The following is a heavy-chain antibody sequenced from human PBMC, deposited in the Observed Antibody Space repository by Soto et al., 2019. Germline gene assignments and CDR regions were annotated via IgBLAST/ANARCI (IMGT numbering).Heavy chain of an antibody. J-gene: IGHJ5*02. CDR1: GGSITSSSYY. CDR2: IYYSGSA. Sequence: PSETLSLTCNVSGGSITSSSYYWGWIRQPPGKGLEWIGSIYYSGSAYYNPSLKSRVTISLDTSKNQFSLKRSPVTAADTAVYYCATQEVGGSYVYTFDPWGQGTLVTVSS. CDR3: ATQEVGGSYVYTFDP. D-gene: IGHD1-26*01. V-gene: IGHV4-39*01.